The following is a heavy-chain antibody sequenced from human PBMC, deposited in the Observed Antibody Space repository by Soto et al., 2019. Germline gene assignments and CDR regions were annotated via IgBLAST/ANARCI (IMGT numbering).Heavy chain of an antibody. V-gene: IGHV1-69*08. CDR3: ARDSYKYSGYDFDY. D-gene: IGHD5-12*01. CDR1: GGTFSSYT. J-gene: IGHJ4*02. Sequence: QVQLVQSGAEVKKPGSSVKVSCKASGGTFSSYTISWVRQAPGQGLEWMGRIIPILGIANYAQKFQGRVTITADKSTSTAYMELSSLRSEDTAVYYCARDSYKYSGYDFDYWGQGTLVTVSS. CDR2: IIPILGIA.